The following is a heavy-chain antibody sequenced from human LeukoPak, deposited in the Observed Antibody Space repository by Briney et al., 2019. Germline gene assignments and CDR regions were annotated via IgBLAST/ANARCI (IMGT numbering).Heavy chain of an antibody. CDR1: GGSISSSNW. Sequence: SGTLSLTCAVSGGSISSSNWWSWVRQPPGKGLEWIGEIYHSGSTNYNPSLKSRVTISVDTSKNQFSLKLSSVTAADTAVYYCARTITMVRGVEKYYFDYWGQGTLVTVSS. CDR3: ARTITMVRGVEKYYFDY. CDR2: IYHSGST. D-gene: IGHD3-10*01. J-gene: IGHJ4*02. V-gene: IGHV4-4*02.